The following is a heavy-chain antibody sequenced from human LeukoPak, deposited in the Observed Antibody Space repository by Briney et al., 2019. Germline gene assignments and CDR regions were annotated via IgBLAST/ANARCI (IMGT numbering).Heavy chain of an antibody. CDR1: GYTFTGYY. D-gene: IGHD3-3*01. CDR2: ISPNSGGT. Sequence: GASVKVSCKASGYTFTGYYMHWVRQAPGQGLEWMGWISPNSGGTNYAQKFQGRVTMTRDTSISTAYMELSRLRSDDTAVYYCARTPTYDYYYYYYYMDVWGKGTTVTVSS. J-gene: IGHJ6*03. V-gene: IGHV1-2*02. CDR3: ARTPTYDYYYYYYYMDV.